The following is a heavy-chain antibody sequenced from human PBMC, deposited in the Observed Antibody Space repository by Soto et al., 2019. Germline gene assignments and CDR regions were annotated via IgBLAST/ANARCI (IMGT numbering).Heavy chain of an antibody. Sequence: QVQLVQSGAEEKKPGASVKVSCKASGYTFTSHAMHWVRQAPGQRLEWMGWINAGNGNTKYSQKFQGRVTITTDTPESTAYMELSSLRSEDTAVYYCARDGIASAGTSCFDPWGQGTLVTVSS. J-gene: IGHJ5*02. V-gene: IGHV1-3*05. CDR2: INAGNGNT. CDR1: GYTFTSHA. D-gene: IGHD6-13*01. CDR3: ARDGIASAGTSCFDP.